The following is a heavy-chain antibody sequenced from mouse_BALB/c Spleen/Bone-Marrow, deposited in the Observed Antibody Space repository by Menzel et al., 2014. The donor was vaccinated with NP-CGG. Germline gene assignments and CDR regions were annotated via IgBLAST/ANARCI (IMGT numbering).Heavy chain of an antibody. J-gene: IGHJ2*01. CDR2: ISSGSSTI. CDR1: GFTFSSFG. D-gene: IGHD1-1*01. Sequence: EVKVVESGGGLVQPGGSRKLSCAASGFTFSSFGMHWVRQAPEKGLEWVAYISSGSSTIYYADTVMGRFTISRDNPKNTLFQQMTSLRSEDTAMYYCARSGSSSGYFDYWGQGTTLTVSS. CDR3: ARSGSSSGYFDY. V-gene: IGHV5-17*02.